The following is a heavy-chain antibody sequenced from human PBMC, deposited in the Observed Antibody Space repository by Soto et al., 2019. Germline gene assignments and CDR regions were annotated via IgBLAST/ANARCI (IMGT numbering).Heavy chain of an antibody. CDR2: INHSGST. V-gene: IGHV4-34*01. D-gene: IGHD3-10*01. CDR1: GGSFSGYY. J-gene: IGHJ3*02. Sequence: SETLSLTCAVYGGSFSGYYWSWIRQPPGKGLEWIGKINHSGSTNYNPSLKSRVTISVDTSKNQFSLKLSCVTAADTAVYYCARGIYGETSPDHAFDIWGQGTMVTVSS. CDR3: ARGIYGETSPDHAFDI.